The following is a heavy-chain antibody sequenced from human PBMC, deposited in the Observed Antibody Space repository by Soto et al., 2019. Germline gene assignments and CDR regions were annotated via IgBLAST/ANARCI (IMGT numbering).Heavy chain of an antibody. CDR2: IYYSGSA. Sequence: PSEPLSLTCTVSGGSISSYYWSWIRQPPGKGLEWIGYIYYSGSANYNPSLKSRVTISVDTSKNQFSLKLRSVTAADTAVYYGARADCSSTSCYGYGYYYYGMDVGGQGNTVTVSS. CDR1: GGSISSYY. V-gene: IGHV4-59*01. J-gene: IGHJ6*02. D-gene: IGHD2-2*01. CDR3: ARADCSSTSCYGYGYYYYGMDV.